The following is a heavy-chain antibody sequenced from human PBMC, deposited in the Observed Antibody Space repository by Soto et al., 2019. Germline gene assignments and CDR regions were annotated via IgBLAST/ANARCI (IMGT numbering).Heavy chain of an antibody. D-gene: IGHD3-9*01. V-gene: IGHV3-7*01. Sequence: VGSLRLSCAASGFTFSSYWMSWVRQAPGKGLEWVANIKQDGGEKYYVDSVKGRFTISRDNAKNSLYLQMNSLRAEDTAVYYCARGTSPRYDILTIGMDVWGQGATVTVSS. CDR2: IKQDGGEK. CDR3: ARGTSPRYDILTIGMDV. CDR1: GFTFSSYW. J-gene: IGHJ6*02.